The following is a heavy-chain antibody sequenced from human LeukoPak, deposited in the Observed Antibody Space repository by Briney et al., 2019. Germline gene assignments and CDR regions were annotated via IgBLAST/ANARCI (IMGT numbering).Heavy chain of an antibody. CDR3: ARGTPSYYDFWSGYYSHSYYYYMDV. J-gene: IGHJ6*03. CDR2: ISAYNSNT. Sequence: ASVKVSCKASGYTFTSYGISWVRQAPGQGLEWMGWISAYNSNTNYAQKLQGRVTMTTDTSTSTAYMELRSLRSDDTAVYYCARGTPSYYDFWSGYYSHSYYYYMDVWGKGTTVTVSS. CDR1: GYTFTSYG. D-gene: IGHD3-3*01. V-gene: IGHV1-18*01.